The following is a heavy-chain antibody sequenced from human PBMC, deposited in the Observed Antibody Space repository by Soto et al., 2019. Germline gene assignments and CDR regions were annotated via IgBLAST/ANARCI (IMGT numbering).Heavy chain of an antibody. V-gene: IGHV3-21*01. CDR3: ARGWGGYSSGWYYYYYGMDV. J-gene: IGHJ6*02. CDR1: GFTFSSYS. D-gene: IGHD6-19*01. Sequence: EVQLVESGGGLVKPGGSLRLSCAASGFTFSSYSMNWVRQAPGKGLEWVSSISSSSYIYYADSVKGRFTISRDNAKNSLYLQMNSLRAEDTAVYYCARGWGGYSSGWYYYYYGMDVWGQGTTVTVSS. CDR2: ISSSSYI.